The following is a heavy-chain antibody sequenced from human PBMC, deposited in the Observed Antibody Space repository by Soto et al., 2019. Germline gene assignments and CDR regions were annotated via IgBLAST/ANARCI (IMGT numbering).Heavy chain of an antibody. CDR1: GYIFSTYG. CDR2: ISGYNGNT. Sequence: QAQLVQSGAEVKKPGASVKVSCKASGYIFSTYGITWVRQAPGQGLEWMGWISGYNGNTDDGQKLKGRVSMTIETSTSTAYMELRSLRADDTAVYYCARAERHSTSWYAMDVWGQGTTVIVSS. D-gene: IGHD2-2*01. J-gene: IGHJ6*02. V-gene: IGHV1-18*01. CDR3: ARAERHSTSWYAMDV.